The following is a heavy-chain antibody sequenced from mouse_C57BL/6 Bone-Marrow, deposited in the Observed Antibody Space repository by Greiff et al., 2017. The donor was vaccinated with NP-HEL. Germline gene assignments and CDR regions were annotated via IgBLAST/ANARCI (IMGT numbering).Heavy chain of an antibody. CDR3: GGEYPFDY. CDR1: GYAFSSSW. CDR2: IYPGDGDT. Sequence: VQLQESGPELVKPGASVKISCKASGYAFSSSWMNWVKQRPGKGLEWIGRIYPGDGDTNYNGKFKGKATLTADKSSSTAYMQLSSLTSEDSAVYFCGGEYPFDYWGQGTTLTVSS. V-gene: IGHV1-82*01. D-gene: IGHD5-1*01. J-gene: IGHJ2*01.